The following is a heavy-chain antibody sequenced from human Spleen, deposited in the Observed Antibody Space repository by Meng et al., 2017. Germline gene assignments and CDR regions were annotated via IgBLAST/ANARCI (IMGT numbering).Heavy chain of an antibody. CDR3: ATLIVVVVAATHVSFDI. Sequence: ASVKVSCKASGYTFTDYYMHWVRQAPGQGLEWMGWINPNSGGTNYAQKFQGRVTMTRDTSISTAYMELSRLRSDDTAVYYCATLIVVVVAATHVSFDIWGQGTMVTVSS. CDR2: INPNSGGT. CDR1: GYTFTDYY. D-gene: IGHD2-15*01. V-gene: IGHV1-2*02. J-gene: IGHJ3*02.